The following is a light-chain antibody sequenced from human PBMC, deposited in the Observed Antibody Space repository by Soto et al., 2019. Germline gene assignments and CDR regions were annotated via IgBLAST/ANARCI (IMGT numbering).Light chain of an antibody. V-gene: IGKV1-8*01. CDR3: QQYYSYPWT. CDR1: QGISSY. Sequence: AIRRTQSPSSLSASTGDRVTITCRASQGISSYLAWYQQKPGKAPKLLIYAASTLQSGVPSRFSGSGSGTDFTLTISCLQSEDFATYYCQQYYSYPWTFGQGTKVDIK. CDR2: AAS. J-gene: IGKJ1*01.